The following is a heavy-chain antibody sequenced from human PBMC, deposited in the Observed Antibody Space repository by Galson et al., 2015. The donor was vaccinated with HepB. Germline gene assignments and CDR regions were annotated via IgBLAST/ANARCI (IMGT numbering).Heavy chain of an antibody. CDR3: TTHMPDAVVAAATFEY. CDR1: GFTVSSNY. Sequence: SLRLSCAASGFTVSSNYMSWVRQAPGKGLEWVSVIYSGGSTYYADSVKGRFTISRDNSKNTLYLQMNSLRAEDTAVYYCTTHMPDAVVAAATFEYWGQGTLVTVSS. D-gene: IGHD2-2*01. J-gene: IGHJ4*02. CDR2: IYSGGST. V-gene: IGHV3-66*01.